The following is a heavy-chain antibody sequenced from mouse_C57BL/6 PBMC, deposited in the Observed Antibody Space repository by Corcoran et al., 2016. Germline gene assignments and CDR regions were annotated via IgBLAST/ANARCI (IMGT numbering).Heavy chain of an antibody. V-gene: IGHV1-76*01. CDR3: AGGVTGAW. CDR2: IYPGSGNT. J-gene: IGHJ3*01. D-gene: IGHD2-3*01. Sequence: QVQLKQSGAELVRPGASVKLSCKASGYTFTDYYIHWVKQRPGQGLEWIARIYPGSGNTYYNEKFKGKATLTAEKSSSTAYMQLSSLTSEDSAGYFWAGGVTGAWWGQGTLVTVSA. CDR1: GYTFTDYY.